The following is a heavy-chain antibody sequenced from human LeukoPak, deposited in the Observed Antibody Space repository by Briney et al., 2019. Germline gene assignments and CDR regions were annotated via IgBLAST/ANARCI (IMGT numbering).Heavy chain of an antibody. CDR1: GFTVSSNY. J-gene: IGHJ5*02. V-gene: IGHV3-53*01. CDR3: ARDRSVGTTTGLFDP. D-gene: IGHD1-26*01. Sequence: GGSLRLSCTASGFTVSSNYMTWVRQPPGKGLEWVSLIYSGGDTFYADSVKGRFTISRDNSKNTLYLQMNSLRAEDTAIYYCARDRSVGTTTGLFDPWGQGALVTVSS. CDR2: IYSGGDT.